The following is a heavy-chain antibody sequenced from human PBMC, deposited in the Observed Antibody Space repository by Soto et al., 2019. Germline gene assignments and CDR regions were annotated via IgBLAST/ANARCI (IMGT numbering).Heavy chain of an antibody. Sequence: PGGSLRLSCAASGFTFSSYAMSWFRQAPGKGLEWVSAISGSGGSTYYADSVKGRFTISRDNSKNTLYLQMNSLRAEDTAVYYCANSKWDGSSTSCYASNCGQGTLVTVYS. D-gene: IGHD2-2*01. J-gene: IGHJ4*02. CDR2: ISGSGGST. V-gene: IGHV3-23*01. CDR3: ANSKWDGSSTSCYASN. CDR1: GFTFSSYA.